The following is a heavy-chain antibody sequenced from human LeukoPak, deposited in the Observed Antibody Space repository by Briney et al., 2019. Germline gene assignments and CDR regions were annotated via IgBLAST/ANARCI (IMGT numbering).Heavy chain of an antibody. V-gene: IGHV3-23*01. CDR1: GFTFSSYG. Sequence: GGSLRLSCAASGFTFSSYGMSWVRQAPGKGLEWVSAISGGGGSTYYADSVKGRFAISRDNSKNTLYLQMNSLRAEDTAVYYCARGVSTDPWYITIFGVANPKNWYFDLWGRGTLVTVSS. D-gene: IGHD3-3*01. CDR3: ARGVSTDPWYITIFGVANPKNWYFDL. J-gene: IGHJ2*01. CDR2: ISGGGGST.